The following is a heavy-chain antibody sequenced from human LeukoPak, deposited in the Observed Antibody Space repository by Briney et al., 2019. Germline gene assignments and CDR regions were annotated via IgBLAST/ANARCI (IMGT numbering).Heavy chain of an antibody. Sequence: ASLKFSGKAFGSPFTSRGFFGGGKPPGQGLRGMGWINADSGNTNYAQKLQGRVTLTTDTSTNTAYMELRSLRSDDTAVYYCARDEVSGGWYNHWGQGTLVTVSS. CDR1: GSPFTSRG. CDR2: INADSGNT. J-gene: IGHJ4*02. V-gene: IGHV1-18*01. D-gene: IGHD6-19*01. CDR3: ARDEVSGGWYNH.